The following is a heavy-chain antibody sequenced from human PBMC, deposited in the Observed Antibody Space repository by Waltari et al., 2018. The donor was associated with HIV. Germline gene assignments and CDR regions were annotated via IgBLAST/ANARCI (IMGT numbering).Heavy chain of an antibody. CDR2: IYPGGDT. Sequence: VAESGSTSIPPGGSLKLSCVAAEFFVSSTYMTWVRQAPGKSLEWLAVIYPGGDTYYEDSVKGRFSLSRDNSRNTVFLQINNLVFDDTALYFCARGIRYLGPWGRGTRVTVSS. CDR1: EFFVSSTY. J-gene: IGHJ5*02. D-gene: IGHD3-9*01. V-gene: IGHV3-53*05. CDR3: ARGIRYLGP.